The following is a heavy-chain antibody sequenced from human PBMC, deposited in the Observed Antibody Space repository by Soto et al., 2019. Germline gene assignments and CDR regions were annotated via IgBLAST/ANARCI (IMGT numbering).Heavy chain of an antibody. Sequence: ASVKVSCKASGYTFTGYYMHWVRQAPGQGLEWMGWINPNSGGTNYAQKFQGRVTMTRDTSISTAYMELSRLRSDDTAVYYCAKSGPYYDSHQGDYWGQGTQVTVSS. J-gene: IGHJ4*02. D-gene: IGHD3-22*01. CDR3: AKSGPYYDSHQGDY. V-gene: IGHV1-2*02. CDR1: GYTFTGYY. CDR2: INPNSGGT.